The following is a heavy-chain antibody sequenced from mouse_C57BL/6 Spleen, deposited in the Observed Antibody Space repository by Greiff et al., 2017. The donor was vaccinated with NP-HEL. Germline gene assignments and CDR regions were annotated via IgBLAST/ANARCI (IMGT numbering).Heavy chain of an antibody. CDR1: GFTFSSYA. CDR2: ISSGGDYI. V-gene: IGHV5-9-1*02. CDR3: TRVSSGYKYYFDY. Sequence: EVKLMESGEGLVKPGGSLKLSCAASGFTFSSYAMSWVRQTPEKRLEWVAYISSGGDYIYYADTVKGRFTISSDNARNTLYLQMSSLKSEDTAMYYCTRVSSGYKYYFDYWGQGTTLTVSS. D-gene: IGHD3-2*02. J-gene: IGHJ2*01.